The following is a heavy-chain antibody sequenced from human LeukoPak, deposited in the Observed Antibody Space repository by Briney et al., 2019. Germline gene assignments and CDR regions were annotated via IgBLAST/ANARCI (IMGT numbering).Heavy chain of an antibody. V-gene: IGHV4-59*12. J-gene: IGHJ4*02. CDR1: GGSISSYY. CDR2: IYYSGST. CDR3: ASQATRGYSYGTGY. Sequence: PSETLSLTCTVSGGSISSYYWSWIRQPPGKGLEWIGYIYYSGSTNYNPSLKSRVTISVDRSKNQFSLKLSSVTAADTAVYYCASQATRGYSYGTGYWGQGTLVTVSS. D-gene: IGHD5-18*01.